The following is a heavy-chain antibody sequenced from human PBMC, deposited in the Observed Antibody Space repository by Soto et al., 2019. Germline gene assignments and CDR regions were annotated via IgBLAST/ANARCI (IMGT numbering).Heavy chain of an antibody. J-gene: IGHJ5*02. CDR3: ERCKWFCGYDKNRFDP. CDR1: GGSFSGYY. V-gene: IGHV4-34*01. CDR2: INHSGST. Sequence: PSETLSLTCAVYGGSFSGYYWSWIRQPPGKGLKWIGEINHSGSTNYNPSLKSRVTISVDTSKNQFSLKLSSVTAADTAVYYCERCKWFCGYDKNRFDPRGQGTLVTV. D-gene: IGHD5-12*01.